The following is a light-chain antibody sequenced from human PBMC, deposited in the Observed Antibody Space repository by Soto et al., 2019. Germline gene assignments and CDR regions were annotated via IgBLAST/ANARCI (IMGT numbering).Light chain of an antibody. CDR1: QSVSSNN. Sequence: EIVLTQSPGTLSLSPGERATLSCRASQSVSSNNLAWYQQRPGQAPRVVIYGASTRATGIPERFSGCGSGTDFTLTISGLEAGDFAVYYCQQYGRSAFTFGPGTKVDIK. CDR2: GAS. CDR3: QQYGRSAFT. J-gene: IGKJ3*01. V-gene: IGKV3-20*01.